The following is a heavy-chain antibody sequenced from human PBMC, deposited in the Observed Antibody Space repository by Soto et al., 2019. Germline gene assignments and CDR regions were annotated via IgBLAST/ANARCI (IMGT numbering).Heavy chain of an antibody. Sequence: GGSLRLSCAASGFTFSSYAMSWVRQAPGKGLEWVSAISGSGGSTYYADSVKGRFTISRDNSKNTLYLQMNSLRAEDTAVYYCAKVGWGYCSSTSCHHFDYWGQGTLVTVSS. CDR2: ISGSGGST. D-gene: IGHD2-2*01. J-gene: IGHJ4*02. CDR3: AKVGWGYCSSTSCHHFDY. V-gene: IGHV3-23*01. CDR1: GFTFSSYA.